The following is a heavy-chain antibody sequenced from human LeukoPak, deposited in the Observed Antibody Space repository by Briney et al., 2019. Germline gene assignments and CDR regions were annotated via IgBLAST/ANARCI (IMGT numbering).Heavy chain of an antibody. J-gene: IGHJ4*02. CDR3: ARAADRYYYDSSGYYYFDY. D-gene: IGHD3-22*01. CDR1: GYTFTGYY. Sequence: ASVKVSCKASGYTFTGYYMHWVRQAPGQGLEWMGWIKPNSGGTNYAQKFQGRVTMTRDTSISTAYMELSRLRSDDTAVYYCARAADRYYYDSSGYYYFDYWGQGTLVTVSS. V-gene: IGHV1-2*02. CDR2: IKPNSGGT.